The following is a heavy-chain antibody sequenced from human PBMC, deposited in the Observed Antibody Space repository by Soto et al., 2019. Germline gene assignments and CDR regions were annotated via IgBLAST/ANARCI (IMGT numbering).Heavy chain of an antibody. CDR3: ARDIVGATGGAFDI. V-gene: IGHV1-2*02. Sequence: GASVKVSCKASEYTFTDYYMHWVRQAPGLGLEWMGWINPNSSASSYAQKFQGRVTMTRDTSISTAYMALSRLRSDDTAIYYCARDIVGATGGAFDIGGQGTMVTVS. D-gene: IGHD1-26*01. J-gene: IGHJ3*02. CDR1: EYTFTDYY. CDR2: INPNSSAS.